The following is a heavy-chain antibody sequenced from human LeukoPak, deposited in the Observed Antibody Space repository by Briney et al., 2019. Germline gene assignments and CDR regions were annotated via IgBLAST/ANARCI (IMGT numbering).Heavy chain of an antibody. J-gene: IGHJ4*02. CDR1: GFTFSSYG. V-gene: IGHV3-23*01. D-gene: IGHD6-6*01. CDR2: ITGSGGGT. Sequence: GGSLRLSCAASGFTFSSYGMSWVRQAPGKGLEWVSAITGSGGGTFYADSVKGRFTISRDNSKNTLYLQMNSLRADDTAVYYCAKASSSGQNNYWGQGTLVTVSS. CDR3: AKASSSGQNNY.